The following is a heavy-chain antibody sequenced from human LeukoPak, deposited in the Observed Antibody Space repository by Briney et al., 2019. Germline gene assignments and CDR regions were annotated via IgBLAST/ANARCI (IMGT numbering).Heavy chain of an antibody. CDR1: GGSISSGGYY. Sequence: PSETLSLTCTVSGGSISSGGYYWSWIGLHPGKGLEWIGYIYYSGSTYYNPSLKSRVTISVDTSKNQFSLKLSSVTAADTAVYYCARVGKLLRVPFDPWGQGTLVTVSS. CDR2: IYYSGST. D-gene: IGHD2-15*01. CDR3: ARVGKLLRVPFDP. V-gene: IGHV4-31*03. J-gene: IGHJ5*02.